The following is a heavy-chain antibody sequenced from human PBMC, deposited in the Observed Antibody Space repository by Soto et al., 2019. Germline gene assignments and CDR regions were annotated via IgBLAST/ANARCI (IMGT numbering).Heavy chain of an antibody. Sequence: EVQLVESGGGLIQPGGSLRLSCVASGLTVSHNYMAWVRQAPEMGLEWVSILYTEGTTYYADSVKGRFTISRVSSKNTLFLQMDSLRAEDTAVYYCVRPRPSGENYGMDVWGQVTTVTVSS. CDR2: LYTEGTT. CDR1: GLTVSHNY. D-gene: IGHD3-16*01. V-gene: IGHV3-53*01. J-gene: IGHJ6*02. CDR3: VRPRPSGENYGMDV.